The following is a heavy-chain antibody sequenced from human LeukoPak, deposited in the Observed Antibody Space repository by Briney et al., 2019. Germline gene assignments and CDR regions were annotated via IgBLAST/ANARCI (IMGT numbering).Heavy chain of an antibody. D-gene: IGHD6-13*01. CDR3: ATLIAAAGAVFDY. V-gene: IGHV1-2*02. Sequence: ASVKVSCKASGYTFTGYYMHWVRQAPGQGREWMGWINPNSGGTNYAQKFQGRVTMTRDTSISTAYMELSRLRSDDTAVYYCATLIAAAGAVFDYWGQGTLVTVSS. CDR2: INPNSGGT. CDR1: GYTFTGYY. J-gene: IGHJ4*02.